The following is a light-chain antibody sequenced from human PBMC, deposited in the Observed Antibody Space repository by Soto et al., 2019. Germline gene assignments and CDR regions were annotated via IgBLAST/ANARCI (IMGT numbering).Light chain of an antibody. CDR3: HQRRYLPVT. CDR1: QSVSSY. V-gene: IGKV3-11*01. J-gene: IGKJ1*01. Sequence: EIVLTQSPDILSMSPGERATLSCRASQSVSSYFAWYQQKPGQAPRLLIYNTSNRATGVPARFSGSGSGTNFTLTISSLYPEVIASYYCHQRRYLPVTFVQGSKMRIK. CDR2: NTS.